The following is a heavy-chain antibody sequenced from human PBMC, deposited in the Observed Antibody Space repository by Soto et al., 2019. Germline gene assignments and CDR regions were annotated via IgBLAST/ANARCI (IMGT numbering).Heavy chain of an antibody. J-gene: IGHJ4*02. Sequence: PGVPLSLSCTASEFTFGSYAMHWVRQAPGKGLEWVTVISYDGSNKYYADSVKGRFTISRDNSKNTLYLQMNSLRAEDTAVYYCARGAVMPDSWGQGTLVTVS. CDR1: EFTFGSYA. CDR3: ARGAVMPDS. CDR2: ISYDGSNK. V-gene: IGHV3-30-3*01. D-gene: IGHD3-16*01.